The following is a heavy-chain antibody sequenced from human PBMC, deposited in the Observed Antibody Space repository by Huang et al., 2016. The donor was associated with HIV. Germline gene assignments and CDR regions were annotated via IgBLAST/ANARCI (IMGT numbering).Heavy chain of an antibody. V-gene: IGHV3-7*04. Sequence: EVQLVESGGGVVHPGGSLRLSCAASGFTFTNNYMTWVRQAPGKGLEWLANIKQDGSERYDVDSVKGRFTISRDNAKNSVYLQMNSLRADDTAIYYCARGKAMDVWGRGTTVTVSS. CDR1: GFTFTNNY. CDR2: IKQDGSER. J-gene: IGHJ6*02. CDR3: ARGKAMDV.